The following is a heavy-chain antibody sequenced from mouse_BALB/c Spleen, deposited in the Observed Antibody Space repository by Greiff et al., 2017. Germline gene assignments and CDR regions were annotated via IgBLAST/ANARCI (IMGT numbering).Heavy chain of an antibody. Sequence: VAPSQSLSITCTVSGFSLTGSGVSWVRQPPGKGLEWLGVVLGDGSTNYHSALISRLSISKDNSKSQVCLTLNNLQTDDSATYYCAKPELGGVFAYWGQGTLVTVSA. D-gene: IGHD4-1*01. CDR2: VLGDGST. J-gene: IGHJ3*01. CDR3: AKPELGGVFAY. CDR1: GFSLTGSG. V-gene: IGHV2-3*01.